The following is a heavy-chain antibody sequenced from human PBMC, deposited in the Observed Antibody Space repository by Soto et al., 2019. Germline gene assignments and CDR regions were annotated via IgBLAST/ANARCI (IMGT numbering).Heavy chain of an antibody. V-gene: IGHV1-18*04. CDR1: GYTFTSYG. CDR2: ISGYNGNT. D-gene: IGHD3-10*01. CDR3: ARAGKYYYGSGSPYYYGMDV. J-gene: IGHJ6*02. Sequence: QVQLVQSGAEVKKPGASVKVSCKASGYTFTSYGVSWVRQVPGQGLEWMGWISGYNGNTNYAQKLQGRVTMTTDTSTRTAYMELRSLRSDDTAVYYCARAGKYYYGSGSPYYYGMDVWGQGITVTVSS.